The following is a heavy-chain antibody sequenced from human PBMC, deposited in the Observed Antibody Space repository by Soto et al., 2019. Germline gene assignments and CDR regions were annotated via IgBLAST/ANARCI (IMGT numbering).Heavy chain of an antibody. J-gene: IGHJ4*02. CDR3: AKLPAAQSYFDF. CDR2: ISGSGGST. Sequence: EVQLLDSGGGLVQPGGSLRLSCAASGFTFITYAMSWVRQAPGKGLEWVSIISGSGGSTYYPDSVKGRFTISRDNSKNTLYLQMTILRADDTAVYYCAKLPAAQSYFDFWGQGTLVTVSS. V-gene: IGHV3-23*01. D-gene: IGHD2-2*01. CDR1: GFTFITYA.